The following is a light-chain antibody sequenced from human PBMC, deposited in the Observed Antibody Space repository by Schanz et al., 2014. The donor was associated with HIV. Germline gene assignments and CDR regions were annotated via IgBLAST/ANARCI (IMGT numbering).Light chain of an antibody. CDR2: GNN. Sequence: QSVLTQPPSVSGAPGQRVTISCAGSSSNIGAGYDVHWYHHLPGSAPKLLISGNNNRPSGVPDRFSGSKSGNTASLTVSGLQAEDEADYYCSSYAGSNNFRVVFGGGTKLTVL. J-gene: IGLJ2*01. CDR1: SSNIGAGYD. CDR3: SSYAGSNNFRVV. V-gene: IGLV1-40*01.